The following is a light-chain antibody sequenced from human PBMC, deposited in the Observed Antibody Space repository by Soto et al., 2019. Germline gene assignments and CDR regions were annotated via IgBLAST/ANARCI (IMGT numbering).Light chain of an antibody. CDR1: QSVSNN. CDR3: QQRNIWPPVT. Sequence: IVLTQSPGTLSLSKSERATLSCRASQSVSNNYLAWYQQKPGQSPRLLIYGASTRATGIPARFSGSGSGAEFTLTISSLEPEDSAVYYCQQRNIWPPVTFGQGTRLEI. CDR2: GAS. V-gene: IGKV3-15*01. J-gene: IGKJ5*01.